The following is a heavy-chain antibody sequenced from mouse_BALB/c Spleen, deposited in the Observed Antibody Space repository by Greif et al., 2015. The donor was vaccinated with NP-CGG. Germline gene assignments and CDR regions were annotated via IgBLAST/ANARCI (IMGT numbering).Heavy chain of an antibody. Sequence: EVHLVESGGGLVKPGGSLELSCAASGFTFSDYYMYWVRQTPEKRLEWVATISDGGSYTYYPDSVKGRFTISRDNAKNNLYLQMSSLKSEDTAMYYCARDGNYWYFDVWGAGTTVTVSS. J-gene: IGHJ1*01. CDR2: ISDGGSYT. CDR3: ARDGNYWYFDV. V-gene: IGHV5-4*02. D-gene: IGHD2-1*01. CDR1: GFTFSDYY.